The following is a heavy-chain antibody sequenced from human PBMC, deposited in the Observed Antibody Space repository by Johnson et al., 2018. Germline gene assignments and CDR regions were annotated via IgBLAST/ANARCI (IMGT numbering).Heavy chain of an antibody. Sequence: VQLVQSGGGVVRXGGSLRLXCAASGFTFDDYGMSWVRQAPGKGLEWVSGINWNGGSTGYADSVKGRFTTSRDNAKNSLYLQMNMLRAEDTALYHCARVPSSGSNSGAFDIWGQGTMVTVSS. V-gene: IGHV3-20*01. J-gene: IGHJ3*02. D-gene: IGHD1-26*01. CDR1: GFTFDDYG. CDR3: ARVPSSGSNSGAFDI. CDR2: INWNGGST.